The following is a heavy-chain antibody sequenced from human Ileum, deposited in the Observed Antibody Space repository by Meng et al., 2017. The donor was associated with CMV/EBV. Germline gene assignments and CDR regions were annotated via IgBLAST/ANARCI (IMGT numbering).Heavy chain of an antibody. D-gene: IGHD6-13*01. V-gene: IGHV4-39*07. CDR1: GGSVNRNTYC. Sequence: LHLQESAPGLVKPSETLSLTCTVSGGSVNRNTYCWGWIRQPPGKSLEWIGTIFDSGSAFYNPSLQSRVSVSIDMSRNQLSLSLSSVTAADTAVYYCVRDHGGSSWFFYWGQGTLVTVSS. CDR2: IFDSGSA. CDR3: VRDHGGSSWFFY. J-gene: IGHJ4*02.